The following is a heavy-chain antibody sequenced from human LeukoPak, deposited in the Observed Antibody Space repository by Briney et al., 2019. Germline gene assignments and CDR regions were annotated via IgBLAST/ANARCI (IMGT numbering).Heavy chain of an antibody. CDR1: GFTFSSHA. CDR3: AKDYSSSLTNWCDP. V-gene: IGHV3-23*01. J-gene: IGHJ5*02. CDR2: ISGGGGST. Sequence: PGGSLSLFCAASGFTFSSHAMSWVRQAPGKGLVWVSGISGGGGSTYYAGSVKGRFIISRDNSKNTLYLQMNSLRAEDTAVYYCAKDYSSSLTNWCDPWGQGTLVTVSS. D-gene: IGHD6-6*01.